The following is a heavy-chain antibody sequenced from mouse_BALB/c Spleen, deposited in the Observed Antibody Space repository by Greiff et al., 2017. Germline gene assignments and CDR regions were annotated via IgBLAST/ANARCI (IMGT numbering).Heavy chain of an antibody. CDR1: GYTFSSYW. D-gene: IGHD2-1*01. V-gene: IGHV1-9*01. CDR2: ILPGSGST. CDR3: AREKDGNYPYAMDY. J-gene: IGHJ4*01. Sequence: VQRVESGAELMKPGASVKISCKATGYTFSSYWIEWVKQRPGHGLEWIGEILPGSGSTNYNEKFKGKATFTADTSSNTAYMQLSSLTSEDSAVYYCAREKDGNYPYAMDYWGQGTSVTVSS.